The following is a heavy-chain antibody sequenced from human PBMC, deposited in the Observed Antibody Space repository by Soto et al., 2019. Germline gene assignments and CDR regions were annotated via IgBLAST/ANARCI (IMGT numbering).Heavy chain of an antibody. CDR2: ISAFNGNT. V-gene: IGHV1-18*01. J-gene: IGHJ5*02. CDR1: GYTFPSYG. D-gene: IGHD3-3*01. Sequence: ASVNVSRKASGYTFPSYGISWVRQAPGQGLAWMGWISAFNGNTNYAKELKGRAHMTRDTYSRTAYMELRSLRIDKTAVYYCARHLWLTWQGHVYDFWRGYNNWFDPWGQGPLVTASS. CDR3: ARHLWLTWQGHVYDFWRGYNNWFDP.